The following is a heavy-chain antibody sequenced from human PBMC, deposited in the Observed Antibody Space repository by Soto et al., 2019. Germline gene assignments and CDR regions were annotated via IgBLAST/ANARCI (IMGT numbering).Heavy chain of an antibody. CDR3: ARRDGYNFGVGAFDI. CDR1: GYTFTGYY. J-gene: IGHJ3*02. D-gene: IGHD3-3*01. CDR2: INPNSGGT. Sequence: QVQLVQSGAEVKKPGASVKVSCKASGYTFTGYYMHWVRQAPGQGLERMGWINPNSGGTNYAQKFQGRVTMTRDTSISTAYMELSRLRSDDTAVYYCARRDGYNFGVGAFDIWGQGTMVTVSS. V-gene: IGHV1-2*02.